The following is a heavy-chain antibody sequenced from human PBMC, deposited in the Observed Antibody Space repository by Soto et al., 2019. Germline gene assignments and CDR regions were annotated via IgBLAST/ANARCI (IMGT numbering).Heavy chain of an antibody. J-gene: IGHJ5*02. V-gene: IGHV3-21*01. Sequence: PGGSLRLSCAASGFTFSSYSMNWVRQAPGKGLEWVSSISSSSSYIYYADSVKGRFTISRDNAKNSLYLQMNSLRAEDTAVYYCARDHLELMASEYNWFDPWGQGTLVTVSS. CDR2: ISSSSSYI. D-gene: IGHD1-7*01. CDR3: ARDHLELMASEYNWFDP. CDR1: GFTFSSYS.